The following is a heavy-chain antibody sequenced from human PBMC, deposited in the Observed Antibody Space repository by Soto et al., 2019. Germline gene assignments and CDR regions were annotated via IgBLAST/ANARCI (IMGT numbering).Heavy chain of an antibody. CDR2: INEDSTYI. Sequence: EVQLVESGGGLVKPGGSLRLSCTASGFAFNTYSMNWVRQAPGKGLEWVSSINEDSTYIYYADSLRGRITISRDNAKDSLFLQMNSLRPDDTPVYYCVRELGRYFRSGYMDLWGDGATVNVSS. J-gene: IGHJ6*03. V-gene: IGHV3-21*02. CDR1: GFAFNTYS. D-gene: IGHD3-9*01. CDR3: VRELGRYFRSGYMDL.